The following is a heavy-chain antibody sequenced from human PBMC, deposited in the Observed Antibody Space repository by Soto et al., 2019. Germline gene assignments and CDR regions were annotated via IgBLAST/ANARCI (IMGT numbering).Heavy chain of an antibody. D-gene: IGHD6-19*01. CDR3: AKDRGHLAVAAITGGGDFDK. Sequence: QIQLVESGGGVVQPGTSQKLSCTASGFALSSYGMHWVRQAPGKGLEWVSVISYNGNNKYYADSVRGRFTISRDNSGSTLYLQMDSLRPEDTAVYYCAKDRGHLAVAAITGGGDFDKWGQGTTVTVSS. CDR2: ISYNGNNK. J-gene: IGHJ3*01. V-gene: IGHV3-30*18. CDR1: GFALSSYG.